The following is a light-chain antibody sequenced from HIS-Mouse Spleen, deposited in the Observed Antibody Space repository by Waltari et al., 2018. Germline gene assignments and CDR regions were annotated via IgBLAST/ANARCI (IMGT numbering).Light chain of an antibody. Sequence: QSALTQPASVSGSPGQSITIPCTGTSSDVGCYNLVSWYQQHPGKAPKLMIYEGSKRPSGVSNRFSGSKSGNTASLTISGLQAEDEADYYCCSYAGSSTWVFGGGTKLTVL. CDR3: CSYAGSSTWV. J-gene: IGLJ3*02. V-gene: IGLV2-23*01. CDR2: EGS. CDR1: SSDVGCYNL.